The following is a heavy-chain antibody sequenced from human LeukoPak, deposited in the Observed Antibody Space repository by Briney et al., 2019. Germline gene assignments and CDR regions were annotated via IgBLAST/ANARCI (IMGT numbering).Heavy chain of an antibody. Sequence: ASVKVSCKASGYTFTGYYMHWVRQAPGQGLEWMGWINPNSGGTNYAQKFQGRVTMTRDTSISTAYMELSRLRSDDTAVYYCARGMVEGYCSSTSCYGRLSWFDPWGQGTLVTVSS. V-gene: IGHV1-2*02. CDR2: INPNSGGT. D-gene: IGHD2-2*01. CDR1: GYTFTGYY. J-gene: IGHJ5*02. CDR3: ARGMVEGYCSSTSCYGRLSWFDP.